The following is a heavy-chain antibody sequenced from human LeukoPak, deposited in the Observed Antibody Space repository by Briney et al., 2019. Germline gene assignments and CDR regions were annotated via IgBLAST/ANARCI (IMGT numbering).Heavy chain of an antibody. CDR2: INPNSGGT. J-gene: IGHJ4*02. D-gene: IGHD5-12*01. Sequence: GASVKVSCKASGYTFTGYYMHWVRQAPGQGLEWMGWINPNSGGTNYAQKFQGRVTMTRDTSISTAYMVLSRLRSDDTAVYYCAREMYSGYGLSDYWGQGTLVTVSS. CDR3: AREMYSGYGLSDY. V-gene: IGHV1-2*02. CDR1: GYTFTGYY.